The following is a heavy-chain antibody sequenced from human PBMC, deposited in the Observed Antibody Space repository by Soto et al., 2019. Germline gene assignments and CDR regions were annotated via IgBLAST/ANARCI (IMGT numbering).Heavy chain of an antibody. J-gene: IGHJ4*02. CDR2: IYYSGST. V-gene: IGHV4-59*08. D-gene: IGHD1-7*01. Sequence: SDTLSLTCTVSGGSISSYYWSWIRQPPGKGLEWIGYIYYSGSTNYNPSLKSRVTISVDTSKNQFSLKLSSVTAADTAVYYCARGELLHGNYWGQGTLVTVSS. CDR1: GGSISSYY. CDR3: ARGELLHGNY.